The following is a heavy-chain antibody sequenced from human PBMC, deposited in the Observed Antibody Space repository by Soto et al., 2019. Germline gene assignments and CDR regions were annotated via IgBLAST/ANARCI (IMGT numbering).Heavy chain of an antibody. V-gene: IGHV3-23*01. J-gene: IGHJ4*02. CDR1: GFTFTSYV. CDR3: SKGCYQQDF. D-gene: IGHD3-16*02. Sequence: EVQLSESGGGLVQPGGSLKLSCAASGFTFTSYVINWVRQAPGKGLEWVAAASGSGDNTYYADSVKGRFTISRDISENMVNLQMNSLRAEDTAVYYCSKGCYQQDFWGQGTLVTVS. CDR2: ASGSGDNT.